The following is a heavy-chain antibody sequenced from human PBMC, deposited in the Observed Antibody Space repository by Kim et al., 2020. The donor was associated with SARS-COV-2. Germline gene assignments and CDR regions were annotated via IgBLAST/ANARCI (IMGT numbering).Heavy chain of an antibody. V-gene: IGHV4-39*01. Sequence: SETLSLTCTVSGGSISSSSYYWGWIRQPPGKGLEWIGSIYYSGSTYYNPSLKSRVTISVDTSKNQFSLKLSSVTAADTAVYYCARLRGMVRGVIINGMDVWGQGTTVTVSS. CDR1: GGSISSSSYY. J-gene: IGHJ6*02. CDR2: IYYSGST. CDR3: ARLRGMVRGVIINGMDV. D-gene: IGHD3-10*01.